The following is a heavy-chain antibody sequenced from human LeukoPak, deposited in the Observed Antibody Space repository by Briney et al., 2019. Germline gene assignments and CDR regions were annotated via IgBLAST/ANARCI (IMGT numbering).Heavy chain of an antibody. Sequence: PGGSLRLSCAASGFTFSSYDMHWVRQAPGKGLEWVAVISYDGSNKYYADSVKGRFTISRDNSKNTLYLQMTSLRAEDTAVYYCAKDYRSSYYYGMDVWGQGTTVTVSS. D-gene: IGHD6-13*01. CDR3: AKDYRSSYYYGMDV. J-gene: IGHJ6*02. V-gene: IGHV3-30*18. CDR2: ISYDGSNK. CDR1: GFTFSSYD.